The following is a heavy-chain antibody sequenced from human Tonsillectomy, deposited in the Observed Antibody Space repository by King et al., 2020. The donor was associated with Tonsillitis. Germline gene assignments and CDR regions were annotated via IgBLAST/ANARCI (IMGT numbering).Heavy chain of an antibody. CDR3: ARRPGMGRIGPAGAFDI. D-gene: IGHD6-13*01. CDR2: IYPGDSDT. V-gene: IGHV5-51*01. CDR1: GYSFTTYW. J-gene: IGHJ3*02. Sequence: QLVQSGAEVKKPGESLKISCKGSGYSFTTYWIGWVRQMPGKGLEWMGIIYPGDSDTRYSPSFPGQVTISADKSISTAYLQWRSLKASDTAMYYCARRPGMGRIGPAGAFDIWGQGTMVTVSS.